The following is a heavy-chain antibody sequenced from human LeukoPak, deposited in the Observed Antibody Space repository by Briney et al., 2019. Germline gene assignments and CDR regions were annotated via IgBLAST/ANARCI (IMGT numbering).Heavy chain of an antibody. CDR1: PYYFINFW. Sequence: GESLKISCKDSPYYFINFWIGWVRQTPGKGLEWMGIIYPADSDTRYNPSFQGHVTISADRSASTAYLQWHSLKASDTAIYYCARGINDEYFQSWGQGTLVTVSS. V-gene: IGHV5-51*01. CDR3: ARGINDEYFQS. J-gene: IGHJ1*01. D-gene: IGHD2/OR15-2a*01. CDR2: IYPADSDT.